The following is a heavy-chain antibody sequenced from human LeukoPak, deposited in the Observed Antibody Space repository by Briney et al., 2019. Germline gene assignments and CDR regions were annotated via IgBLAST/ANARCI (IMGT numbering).Heavy chain of an antibody. V-gene: IGHV4-34*01. CDR3: ARSPTTFGVAPPYYMDV. J-gene: IGHJ6*03. CDR1: GGSFSGYY. Sequence: PSETLSLTCAVYGGSFSGYYWSWIRQPPGKGLEWIGEINHSGSTNYNPSLKSRVTISVDTSKNQFSLKLSSVTAADTAVYYCARSPTTFGVAPPYYMDVWGKRTTVTVSS. D-gene: IGHD3-3*01. CDR2: INHSGST.